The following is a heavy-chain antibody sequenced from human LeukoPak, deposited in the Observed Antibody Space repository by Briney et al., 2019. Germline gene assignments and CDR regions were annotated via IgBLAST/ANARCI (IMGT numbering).Heavy chain of an antibody. CDR2: ISSSGNYI. CDR1: GLTFSNYR. Sequence: PGGSLRLSCAASGLTFSNYRMNWVRQAPGKGLEWVSSISSSGNYIYYADSMRGRFTISRDNATNSLYLQMNSLRAEDTAVYYCARGGSYCSGGSCYPTPFDYWGQGTLVTVSS. CDR3: ARGGSYCSGGSCYPTPFDY. J-gene: IGHJ4*02. D-gene: IGHD2-15*01. V-gene: IGHV3-21*01.